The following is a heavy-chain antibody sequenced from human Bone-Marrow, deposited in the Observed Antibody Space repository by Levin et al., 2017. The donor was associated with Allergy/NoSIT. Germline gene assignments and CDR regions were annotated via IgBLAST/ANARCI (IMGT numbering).Heavy chain of an antibody. Sequence: GASVKVSCKGTGYTFDSNWIGWVRQLPGRGLEYMAIIYPADSDTRYSPSFRGQVTISADRSITTAYLQWRPLKDSDTAMDYWAGKRAGKDDAGLCERWGRGTLVTVAS. CDR3: AGKRAGKDDAGLCER. J-gene: IGHJ2*01. D-gene: IGHD6-19*01. CDR1: GYTFDSNW. V-gene: IGHV5-51*01. CDR2: IYPADSDT.